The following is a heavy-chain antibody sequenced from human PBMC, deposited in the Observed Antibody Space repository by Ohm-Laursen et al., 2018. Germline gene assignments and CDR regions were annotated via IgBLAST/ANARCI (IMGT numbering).Heavy chain of an antibody. Sequence: SLRLSCTASGFTFSSYAMSWVRQAPGKGLEWVSAISGSGGSTYYADSVKGRFTISRDNSKNTLYLQMNSLRAEDTAVYYCAKGRGFGELLTFFDYWGQGTLVTVSS. CDR2: ISGSGGST. D-gene: IGHD3-10*01. CDR1: GFTFSSYA. CDR3: AKGRGFGELLTFFDY. J-gene: IGHJ4*02. V-gene: IGHV3-23*01.